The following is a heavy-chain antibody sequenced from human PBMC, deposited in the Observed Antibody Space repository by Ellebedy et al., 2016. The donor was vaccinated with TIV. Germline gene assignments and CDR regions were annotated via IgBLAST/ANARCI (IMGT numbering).Heavy chain of an antibody. CDR2: ISSSSSTI. CDR1: GFTFSSYS. CDR3: ASQPPYGSGSYGFDY. J-gene: IGHJ4*02. D-gene: IGHD3-10*01. Sequence: GGSLRLXXAASGFTFSSYSMNWVRQAPGKGLEWVSYISSSSSTIYYADSVKGRFTISRDNAKNSLYLQMNSLRDEDTAVYYCASQPPYGSGSYGFDYWGQGTLVTVSS. V-gene: IGHV3-48*02.